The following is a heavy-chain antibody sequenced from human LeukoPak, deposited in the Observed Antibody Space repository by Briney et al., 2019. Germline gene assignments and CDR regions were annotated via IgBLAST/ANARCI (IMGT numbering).Heavy chain of an antibody. CDR3: ARVAYGLLAFDY. CDR2: ISSSSSYI. CDR1: GFTFSSYG. J-gene: IGHJ4*02. V-gene: IGHV3-21*01. Sequence: TGGSLRLSRAASGFTFSSYGMSWARQAPGKGLEWVSSISSSSSYIYYADSVKGRVTISRDNAKNSLYLQMNSLRADDTAVYYCARVAYGLLAFDYWGQGTLVAVSS. D-gene: IGHD2-8*02.